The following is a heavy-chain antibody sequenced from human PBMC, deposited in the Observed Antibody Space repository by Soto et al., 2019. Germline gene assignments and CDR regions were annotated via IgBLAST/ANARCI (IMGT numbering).Heavy chain of an antibody. J-gene: IGHJ3*01. V-gene: IGHV3-23*01. Sequence: GGSLRLSCAASGFTFGDYATSWVRQAPGRGLEWVSTVSAGGTNTYYTDSVKGRFTISRDNYKNTLYLQMNSLRVGDTAVYFCAKDRVVTPAATCAFDVWGQGTMVTVSS. CDR1: GFTFGDYA. CDR2: VSAGGTNT. D-gene: IGHD2-2*01. CDR3: AKDRVVTPAATCAFDV.